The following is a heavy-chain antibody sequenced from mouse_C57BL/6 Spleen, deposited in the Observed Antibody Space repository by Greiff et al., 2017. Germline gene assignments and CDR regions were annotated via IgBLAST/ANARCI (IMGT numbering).Heavy chain of an antibody. V-gene: IGHV1-39*01. CDR1: GYSFTDYN. J-gene: IGHJ3*01. Sequence: VQLQQSGPELAKPGASVKISCKASGYSFTDYNMNWVKQSNGKSLEWIGVINPNYGTTSYNQKFKGKATLTVDQSSSTAYMQLNSLTSEDSAVYYCARGGYYGSSYWFAYWGQGTLVTVSA. CDR2: INPNYGTT. CDR3: ARGGYYGSSYWFAY. D-gene: IGHD1-1*01.